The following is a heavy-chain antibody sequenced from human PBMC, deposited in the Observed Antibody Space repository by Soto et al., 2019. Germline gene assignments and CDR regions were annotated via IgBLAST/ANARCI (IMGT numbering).Heavy chain of an antibody. CDR3: ARVIRSWSTGYFAY. J-gene: IGHJ4*02. CDR1: GGSISSGGES. CDR2: VYPSGRT. D-gene: IGHD6-13*01. V-gene: IGHV4-30-2*01. Sequence: QLQLHESGSGLVKPSQTLSLTCAVSGGSISSGGESWSWIRQPPGQGLEWIGYVYPSGRTYYKQSLKSRVTIALDRSKNQFSLKLSSVTAADPAVYYCARVIRSWSTGYFAYWGQGTLVTVSS.